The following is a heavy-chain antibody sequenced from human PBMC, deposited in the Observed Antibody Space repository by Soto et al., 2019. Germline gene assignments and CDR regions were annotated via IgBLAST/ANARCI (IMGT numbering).Heavy chain of an antibody. D-gene: IGHD1-26*01. V-gene: IGHV4-4*07. J-gene: IGHJ5*02. CDR3: ARGEVGATYGWFDP. CDR1: GGSISSYY. CDR2: IYTSGST. Sequence: PSETLSLTCTVSGGSISSYYWSWIRQPAGKGLEWIGRIYTSGSTNYNPSLKSRVTMSVDTSKNQFSLKLSSVTAADTAVYYCARGEVGATYGWFDPWGQGTLVTVSS.